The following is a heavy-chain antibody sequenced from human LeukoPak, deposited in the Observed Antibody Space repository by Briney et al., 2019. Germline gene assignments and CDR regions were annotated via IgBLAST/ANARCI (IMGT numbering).Heavy chain of an antibody. CDR2: INPNSGGT. CDR3: ARGRRGYCSGGSCYVLDY. J-gene: IGHJ4*02. Sequence: ASVKVSCKASGYTFTGYYMHWVRQAPGQGLEWMGRINPNSGGTNYAQKFQGRVTMTRDTSISTAYMGLSRLRSDDTAVYYCARGRRGYCSGGSCYVLDYWGQGTLVTVSS. V-gene: IGHV1-2*06. CDR1: GYTFTGYY. D-gene: IGHD2-15*01.